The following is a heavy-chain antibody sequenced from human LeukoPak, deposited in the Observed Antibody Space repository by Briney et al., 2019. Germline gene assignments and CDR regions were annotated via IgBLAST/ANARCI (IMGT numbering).Heavy chain of an antibody. V-gene: IGHV3-9*03. CDR1: GFTFDDYA. CDR2: ISWNSGSI. J-gene: IGHJ3*02. D-gene: IGHD3-10*01. CDR3: ASSYYYGSGSAEDAFDI. Sequence: GRSLRLSCAASGFTFDDYAMHWVRQAPGKGLEWVSGISWNSGSIGYADSVKGRFTISRDNAKNSLYLQMNSLRAEDMAVYYCASSYYYGSGSAEDAFDIWGQGTMVTVSS.